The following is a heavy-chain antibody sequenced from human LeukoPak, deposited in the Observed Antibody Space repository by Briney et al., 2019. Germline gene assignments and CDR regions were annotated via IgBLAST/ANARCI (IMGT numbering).Heavy chain of an antibody. V-gene: IGHV3-48*03. D-gene: IGHD2-15*01. J-gene: IGHJ4*02. CDR3: ARIGHCSGGSCYSLGLFDY. Sequence: GGSLRLSCAASGFTFSSYEMNWVRQAPGKGLEWVSYISSSGSTIYYADSVKGRFTISRDNAKNSLYLQMNSLRAEDTAVYYCARIGHCSGGSCYSLGLFDYWGQGTLVTVSS. CDR1: GFTFSSYE. CDR2: ISSSGSTI.